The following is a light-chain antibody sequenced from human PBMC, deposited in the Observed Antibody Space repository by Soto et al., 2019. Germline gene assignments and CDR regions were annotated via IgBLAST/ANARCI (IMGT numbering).Light chain of an antibody. J-gene: IGKJ4*01. CDR3: QQYYTYSSLT. Sequence: DIQMTQSPSTLSASVGDRVTITCRASQSISNWLAWYQQKPGKAPKLLIYKASSLESGVPSRFSGSGSGTEFTLTIRSLQPDDFATYYCQQYYTYSSLTFGGWTKV. V-gene: IGKV1-5*03. CDR1: QSISNW. CDR2: KAS.